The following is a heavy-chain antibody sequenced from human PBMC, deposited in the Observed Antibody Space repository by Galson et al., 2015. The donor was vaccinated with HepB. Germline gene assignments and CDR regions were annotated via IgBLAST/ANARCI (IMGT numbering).Heavy chain of an antibody. Sequence: SVKVSCKASGYTFTSYAMNWVRQAPGQGLEWMGWINTNTGNPTYAQGFTGRFVFSLDTSVSTAYLQISSLKAEDTAVYYCARDASNYYDSSGYHFFDPWGQGTLVTVSS. V-gene: IGHV7-4-1*02. CDR3: ARDASNYYDSSGYHFFDP. CDR1: GYTFTSYA. CDR2: INTNTGNP. D-gene: IGHD3-22*01. J-gene: IGHJ5*02.